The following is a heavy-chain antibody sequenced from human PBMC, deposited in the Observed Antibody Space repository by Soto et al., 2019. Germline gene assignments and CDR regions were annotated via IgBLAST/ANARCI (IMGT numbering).Heavy chain of an antibody. CDR3: PRAPSGGGGNWFDP. CDR1: GYTFTSYD. J-gene: IGHJ5*02. V-gene: IGHV1-8*01. D-gene: IGHD3-10*01. Sequence: QVQLVQSGAEVKKPGASVKVSCKASGYTFTSYDINWVRQATGQGLEWMGWKNPNSGNTAYAQKFQGRVTMTRNTPTSPAYLGLGRRGSGDPAVYFWPRAPSGGGGNWFDPWGQGTLVTVSS. CDR2: KNPNSGNT.